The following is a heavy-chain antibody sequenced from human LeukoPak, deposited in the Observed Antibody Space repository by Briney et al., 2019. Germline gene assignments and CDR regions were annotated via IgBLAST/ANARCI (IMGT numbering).Heavy chain of an antibody. CDR1: GYTFTSYG. D-gene: IGHD6-6*01. J-gene: IGHJ4*02. V-gene: IGHV1-18*01. CDR2: ISAYNGTP. Sequence: ASVKVSCKASGYTFTSYGISWVRQAPGKGLEWMGWISAYNGTPNDAQKLQGRVTMTTDTSTSTAYMELRSLRSDDTAVYCCARGSSSVDYWGQGTLVTVSS. CDR3: ARGSSSVDY.